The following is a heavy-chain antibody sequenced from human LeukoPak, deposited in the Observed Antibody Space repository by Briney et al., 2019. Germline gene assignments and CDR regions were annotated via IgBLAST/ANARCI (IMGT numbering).Heavy chain of an antibody. CDR3: ARDPRTVRI. D-gene: IGHD1-1*01. CDR1: GFTFSSYE. V-gene: IGHV3-48*03. CDR2: ISSSGSTI. J-gene: IGHJ4*02. Sequence: GGSLRLSCAASGFTFSSYEMNWARQAPGKGLEWVAYISSSGSTIYYADSVKGRFTISRDNAKDLLYLQMDSLRVEDTAIYYCARDPRTVRIWGQGTLVTVSS.